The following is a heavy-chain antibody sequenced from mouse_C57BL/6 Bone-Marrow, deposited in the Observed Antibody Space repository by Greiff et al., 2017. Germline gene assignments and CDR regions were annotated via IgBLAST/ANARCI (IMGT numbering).Heavy chain of an antibody. CDR3: ASNYYDGYY. CDR2: ISDGGSYT. Sequence: EVKLVESGGGFVKPGGSLKLSCAASGFTFSSYAMPWVRQTPEKRLEWVATISDGGSYTYYPDNVKGRFTISRDNAKNNLYLQKSHLKSEDTAMYYCASNYYDGYYWGQGTSVTVSS. D-gene: IGHD2-3*01. J-gene: IGHJ4*01. V-gene: IGHV5-4*03. CDR1: GFTFSSYA.